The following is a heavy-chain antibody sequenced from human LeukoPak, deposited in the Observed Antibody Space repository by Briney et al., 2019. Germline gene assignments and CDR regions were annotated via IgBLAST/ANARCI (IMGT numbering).Heavy chain of an antibody. J-gene: IGHJ5*02. CDR3: ARGPDPPGARYFDWYLGTWFDP. CDR1: GGTFSSYA. D-gene: IGHD3-9*01. CDR2: IIPIFGTA. V-gene: IGHV1-69*13. Sequence: GASVKVSCKASGGTFSSYAISWVRQAPGQGLEWMGGIIPIFGTANYAQKFQGRVTITADESTSTAYMELSSLRSEDTAVYYCARGPDPPGARYFDWYLGTWFDPWGQGTLVTVSS.